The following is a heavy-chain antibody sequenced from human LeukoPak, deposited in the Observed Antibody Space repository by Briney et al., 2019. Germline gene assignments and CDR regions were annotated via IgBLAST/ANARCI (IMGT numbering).Heavy chain of an antibody. CDR3: AHLQLSVTGDFFDY. CDR1: GFTVSNNY. CDR2: IYSGGST. J-gene: IGHJ4*02. V-gene: IGHV3-53*01. D-gene: IGHD5-18*01. Sequence: GGSLRLSCEASGFTVSNNYLAWVRQAPGKGLEWVSAIYSGGSTYYADSVKGRFTISRDNSKNTLYLQMNSLRAEDTAVYYCAHLQLSVTGDFFDYWGQGTLVTASS.